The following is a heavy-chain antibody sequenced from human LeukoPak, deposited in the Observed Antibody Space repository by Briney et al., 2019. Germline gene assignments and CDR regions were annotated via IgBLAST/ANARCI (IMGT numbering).Heavy chain of an antibody. D-gene: IGHD6-6*01. CDR1: GGTFSSYA. Sequence: SVKVSCKASGGTFSSYAISWVRPAPGQGLEWMGWINPNSGGTNYAQKFQGRVTMTRDTSISTAYMELSRLRSDDTAVYYCARISSSSDYYYMDVWGKGTTVTVSS. CDR3: ARISSSSDYYYMDV. J-gene: IGHJ6*03. V-gene: IGHV1-2*02. CDR2: INPNSGGT.